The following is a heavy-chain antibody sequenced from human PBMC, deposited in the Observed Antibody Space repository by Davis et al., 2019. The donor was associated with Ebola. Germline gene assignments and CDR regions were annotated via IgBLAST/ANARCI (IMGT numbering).Heavy chain of an antibody. J-gene: IGHJ6*02. CDR3: ARVPDTYYYYHGLDV. CDR1: GFTFSSYW. V-gene: IGHV3-74*01. CDR2: INSDGSST. Sequence: HTGGSLRLSCAASGFTFSSYWMHWVRQAPGKGLVWVSRINSDGSSTSYADSVKGQFTISRDNSKSTLYLQMNSLRAEDTAVYYCARVPDTYYYYHGLDVWGQGTTVTVSS. D-gene: IGHD5-18*01.